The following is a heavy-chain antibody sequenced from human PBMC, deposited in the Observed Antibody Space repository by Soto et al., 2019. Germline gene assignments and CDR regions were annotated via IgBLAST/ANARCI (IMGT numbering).Heavy chain of an antibody. CDR1: GYTFTSYG. Sequence: QVQLVQSGAEVKKPGASVKVSCKASGYTFTSYGISWVRQAPGQGPECMGWISTYNGNTNYAQKFLGRVTMTTDTSPSTAYMELRSLRSDDTAVYYCARESAGLLDYWGQGTLVTVSS. CDR2: ISTYNGNT. CDR3: ARESAGLLDY. J-gene: IGHJ4*02. D-gene: IGHD2-21*01. V-gene: IGHV1-18*01.